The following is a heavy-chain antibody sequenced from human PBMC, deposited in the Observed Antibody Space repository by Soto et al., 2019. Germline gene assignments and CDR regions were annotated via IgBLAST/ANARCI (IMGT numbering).Heavy chain of an antibody. CDR2: ISGSGGST. Sequence: GGSLRLSCAASGFTFSSYAMSWVRQAPGEGLEWVSAISGSGGSTYYADSVKGRFTISRDNSKNMLYLQMNGLRAEDTAVYYCAKSSSGWYGDYYYGMDVWGQGTTVTVSS. V-gene: IGHV3-23*01. D-gene: IGHD6-19*01. J-gene: IGHJ6*02. CDR1: GFTFSSYA. CDR3: AKSSSGWYGDYYYGMDV.